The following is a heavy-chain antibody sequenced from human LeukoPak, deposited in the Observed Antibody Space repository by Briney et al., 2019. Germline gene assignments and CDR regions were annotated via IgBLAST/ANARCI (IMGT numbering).Heavy chain of an antibody. Sequence: GESLKISCKGSGYTFTNYWIGWVRQMPGKGLEWMGIISPGASDTRYSPSFLGQVTISADKSISTAYLQWSSLKASDTAMYYCARTPGDYFDYWGQGTLVTPSA. V-gene: IGHV5-51*01. CDR3: ARTPGDYFDY. CDR1: GYTFTNYW. J-gene: IGHJ4*02. CDR2: ISPGASDT. D-gene: IGHD4-17*01.